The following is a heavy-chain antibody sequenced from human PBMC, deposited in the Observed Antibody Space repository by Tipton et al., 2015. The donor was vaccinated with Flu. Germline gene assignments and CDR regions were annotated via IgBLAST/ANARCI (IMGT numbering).Heavy chain of an antibody. CDR3: AKIWRRGDDLGDDY. D-gene: IGHD2-21*02. CDR1: GFSFISYA. CDR2: ITPGGVDT. V-gene: IGHV3-23*01. Sequence: GSLRLSCAASGFSFISYAMSWVRQAPGKGLEWVSSITPGGVDTYYAGSVKGRFTISRDNSKNTLYLLMSSLRAEDTAIYYCAKIWRRGDDLGDDYWGQGNLVTVSS. J-gene: IGHJ4*02.